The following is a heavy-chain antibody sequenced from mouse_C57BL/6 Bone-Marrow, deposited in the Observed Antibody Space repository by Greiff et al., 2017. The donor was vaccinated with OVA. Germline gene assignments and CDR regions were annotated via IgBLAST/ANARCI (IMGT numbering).Heavy chain of an antibody. V-gene: IGHV5-4*01. J-gene: IGHJ2*01. D-gene: IGHD2-1*01. Sequence: EVQLVESGGGLVKPGGSLKLSCAASGFTFSSYAMSWVRQTPEKRLEWVATISDGGSYTYYPDNVKGRFTISRDNAKNNLYLQMSHLKSEDTAMYYCARVLLLPSFDYWGQGTTLTVSS. CDR3: ARVLLLPSFDY. CDR1: GFTFSSYA. CDR2: ISDGGSYT.